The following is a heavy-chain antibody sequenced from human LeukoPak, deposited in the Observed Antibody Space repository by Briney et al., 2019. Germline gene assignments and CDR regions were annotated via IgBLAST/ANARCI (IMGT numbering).Heavy chain of an antibody. Sequence: GGSLRLSCAASGFTFSNAWMSWVRQAPGKGLEWVGRIKSKTDGGTTDYAAPVKGRFTISRDDSKNTLYLQMNSLKTEDTAVYYCTTVCSGWYPPGVDYWGQGTLVTVSS. V-gene: IGHV3-15*01. CDR1: GFTFSNAW. D-gene: IGHD6-19*01. CDR3: TTVCSGWYPPGVDY. J-gene: IGHJ4*02. CDR2: IKSKTDGGTT.